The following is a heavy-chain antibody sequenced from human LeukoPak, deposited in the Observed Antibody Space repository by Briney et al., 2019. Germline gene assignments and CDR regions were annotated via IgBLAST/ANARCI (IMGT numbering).Heavy chain of an antibody. Sequence: PGGSLRLSCAASGFTFSNHWMHWVRQVPGKGLVWVSRIHCDGTKRNYADSVKGRLTISRDNAKNTLYLQMNSLRAEDTAVYYCARGNYGSGSSPLDYWGQGTLVTVSS. CDR2: IHCDGTKR. J-gene: IGHJ4*02. D-gene: IGHD3-10*01. CDR1: GFTFSNHW. CDR3: ARGNYGSGSSPLDY. V-gene: IGHV3-74*01.